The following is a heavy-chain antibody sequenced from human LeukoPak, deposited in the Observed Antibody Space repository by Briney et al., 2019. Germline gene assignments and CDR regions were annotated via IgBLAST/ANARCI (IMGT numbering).Heavy chain of an antibody. V-gene: IGHV3-30*18. Sequence: GGSLRLSCAASGFTFSSYSMNWVRQAPGKGLEWVAVISYDGSNKYYADSVKGRFTISRDNSKNTLYLQMNSLRAEDTAVYYCAKDAGITMIAGRGSDAFDIWGQGTMVTVSS. J-gene: IGHJ3*02. D-gene: IGHD3-22*01. CDR1: GFTFSSYS. CDR3: AKDAGITMIAGRGSDAFDI. CDR2: ISYDGSNK.